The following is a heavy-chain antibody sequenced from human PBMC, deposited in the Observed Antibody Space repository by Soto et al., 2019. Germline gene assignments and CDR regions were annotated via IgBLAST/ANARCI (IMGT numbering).Heavy chain of an antibody. CDR3: ARDAGEEYCTNGVCYRHYYYGMDV. D-gene: IGHD2-8*01. J-gene: IGHJ6*02. CDR1: GFTFDDYG. CDR2: INWNGGST. Sequence: GGSLRLSCAASGFTFDDYGMSWVRQAPGKGLEWVSGINWNGGSTGYADSVKGRFTISRDNAKNSLYLQMNSLRAEDTALYYCARDAGEEYCTNGVCYRHYYYGMDVWGQGTTVTVSS. V-gene: IGHV3-20*04.